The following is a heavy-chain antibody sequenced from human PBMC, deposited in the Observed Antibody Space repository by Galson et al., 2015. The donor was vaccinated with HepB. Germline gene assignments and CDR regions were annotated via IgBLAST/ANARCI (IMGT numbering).Heavy chain of an antibody. Sequence: PALVKPTQTLTLTCTFSGFSLSTSGMCVSWIRQPPGKALEWLARIDWDDDKYYSTSLKTRLTISKDTSKNQVVLTMTNMDPVDTATYYCARMFYRYWYFDLWGRGTLVTVSS. CDR2: IDWDDDK. D-gene: IGHD3-16*02. CDR3: ARMFYRYWYFDL. CDR1: GFSLSTSGMC. J-gene: IGHJ2*01. V-gene: IGHV2-70*11.